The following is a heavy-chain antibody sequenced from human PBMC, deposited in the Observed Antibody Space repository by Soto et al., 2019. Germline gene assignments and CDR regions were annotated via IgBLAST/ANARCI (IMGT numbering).Heavy chain of an antibody. D-gene: IGHD3-22*01. CDR3: ARDFQGVVAIDI. J-gene: IGHJ3*02. CDR1: GGSISTYF. V-gene: IGHV4-4*07. CDR2: IYTTGST. Sequence: QVQLQESGPGLVKPSETLSLTCTVSGGSISTYFWSWIRQPAGGGLEWIGRIYTTGSTNYNPSLKSRVTMSLDTSRNQFSLKLSSVTAADTAVYYCARDFQGVVAIDIWGQGTMVTVSS.